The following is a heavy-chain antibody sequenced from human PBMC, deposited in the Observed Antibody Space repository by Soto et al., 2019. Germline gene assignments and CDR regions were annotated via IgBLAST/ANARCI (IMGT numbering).Heavy chain of an antibody. V-gene: IGHV4-4*02. CDR1: GASISSSNW. D-gene: IGHD3-10*01. CDR2: IYHSGST. Sequence: QVQLQESGPGLVKPSGTLSLTCAVSGASISSSNWWSWVRQPPGKGLEWIGEIYHSGSTSYNPSLKNRVPMWIDKSKNRFFLKLTSLTAADTAVYYCAKGRIIDYWGQGTLVTVSS. J-gene: IGHJ4*02. CDR3: AKGRIIDY.